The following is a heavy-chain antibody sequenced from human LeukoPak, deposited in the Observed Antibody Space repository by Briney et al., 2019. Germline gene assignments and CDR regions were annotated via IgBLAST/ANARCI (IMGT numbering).Heavy chain of an antibody. J-gene: IGHJ3*02. CDR2: INHTGGT. CDR1: GGSFSGYY. V-gene: IGHV4-34*01. D-gene: IGHD3-22*01. Sequence: SETPSLTCAVYGGSFSGYYWTWIRQSPGKGLEWIGEINHTGGTNYNPSLKSRVTISVDTSKNQFSLKVNSVTAADTAIYYCARRRAHYYDSSGYYSRPQKTFDIWGQGTMVTVSS. CDR3: ARRRAHYYDSSGYYSRPQKTFDI.